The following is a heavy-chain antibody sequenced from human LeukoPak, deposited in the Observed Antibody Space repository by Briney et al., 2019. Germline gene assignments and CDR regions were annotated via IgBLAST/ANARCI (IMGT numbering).Heavy chain of an antibody. Sequence: SETLSLTCSVSGDSFSRSDSYWDWTRQPPGKGLEWIGTIYYSGRTYYNPSLKSRVTMSVDPSNNQFSLTLRPVTAADTAVYYCARRRYYDGSGYLEWGQGTLLSVSS. CDR3: ARRRYYDGSGYLE. V-gene: IGHV4-39*01. CDR2: IYYSGRT. D-gene: IGHD3-22*01. CDR1: GDSFSRSDSY. J-gene: IGHJ1*01.